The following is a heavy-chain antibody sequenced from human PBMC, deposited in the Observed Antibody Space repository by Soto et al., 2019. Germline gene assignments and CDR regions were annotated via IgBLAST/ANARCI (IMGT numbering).Heavy chain of an antibody. CDR2: DE. Sequence: SGPTLVNPTQTPALTFTVAGFSFMTILNTLGWIRHPPGKAPEWLALDEQYRPSLQSRLTFTKDISKNQVVLTMTDMDPVDTATYYCTLRDDSSRGPIYWGQGIRVTVSS. D-gene: IGHD3-22*01. V-gene: IGHV2-5*01. CDR1: GFSFMTILNT. J-gene: IGHJ4*02. CDR3: TLRDDSSRGPIY.